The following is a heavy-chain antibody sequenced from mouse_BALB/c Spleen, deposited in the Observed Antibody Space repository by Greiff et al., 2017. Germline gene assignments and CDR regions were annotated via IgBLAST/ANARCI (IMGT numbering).Heavy chain of an antibody. CDR1: GFTFSSFG. CDR2: ISSGSSTI. D-gene: IGHD4-1*01. J-gene: IGHJ2*01. CDR3: ARLGREGFDY. V-gene: IGHV5-17*02. Sequence: EVKVEESGGGLVQPGGSRKLSCAASGFTFSSFGMHWVRQAPEKGLEWVAYISSGSSTIYYADTVKGRFTISRDNPKNTLFLQMTSLRSEDTAMYYCARLGREGFDYWGQGTTLTVSS.